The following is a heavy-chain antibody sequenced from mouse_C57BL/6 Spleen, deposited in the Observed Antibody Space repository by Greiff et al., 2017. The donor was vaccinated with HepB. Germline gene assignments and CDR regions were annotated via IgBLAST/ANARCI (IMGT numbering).Heavy chain of an antibody. V-gene: IGHV1-53*01. CDR3: ARMRGRSGYFDY. CDR2: INPSNGGT. J-gene: IGHJ2*01. D-gene: IGHD3-1*01. Sequence: VQLQQSGTELVKPGASVKLSCKASGYTFTSYWMHWVKQRPGQGLEWIGNINPSNGGTNYNEKFKSKATLTVDKSSSTAYMQLSSLTSEDSAVYYCARMRGRSGYFDYWGQGTTLTVSS. CDR1: GYTFTSYW.